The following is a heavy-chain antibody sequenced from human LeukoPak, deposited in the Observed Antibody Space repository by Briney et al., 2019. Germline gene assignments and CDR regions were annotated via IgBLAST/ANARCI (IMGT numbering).Heavy chain of an antibody. CDR3: AKDLLETTVTTLDY. CDR2: ISYDGSNK. V-gene: IGHV3-30*18. Sequence: QPGGSLILSCAASGFTFSSYGMHWVRQAPGKGLEWVAVISYDGSNKYYADSVKGRFTISRDNSKNTLYLQMNSLRAEDTAVYYCAKDLLETTVTTLDYWGQGTLVTVSS. CDR1: GFTFSSYG. J-gene: IGHJ4*02. D-gene: IGHD4-17*01.